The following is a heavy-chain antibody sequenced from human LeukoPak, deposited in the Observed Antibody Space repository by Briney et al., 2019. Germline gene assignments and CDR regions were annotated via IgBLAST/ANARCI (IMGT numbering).Heavy chain of an antibody. V-gene: IGHV3-23*01. J-gene: IGHJ4*02. Sequence: PGGSLRLSCAASGFTFSSYAMSWVRQAPSTRLEWVSAIGGSGAYTYYAASLKGRFTISRDNSKNTLYLQINSLTAEDTAVYYCSKDLWFGELRGTYDYWGQGTVVSVSS. CDR1: GFTFSSYA. CDR3: SKDLWFGELRGTYDY. CDR2: IGGSGAYT. D-gene: IGHD3-10*01.